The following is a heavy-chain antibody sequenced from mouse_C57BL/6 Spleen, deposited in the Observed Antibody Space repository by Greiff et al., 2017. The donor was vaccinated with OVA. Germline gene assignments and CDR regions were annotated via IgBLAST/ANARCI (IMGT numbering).Heavy chain of an antibody. CDR2: ISSGGSYT. CDR1: GFTFSSYG. D-gene: IGHD1-1*02. CDR3: ARHSGGKDYFDY. Sequence: EVQRVESGGDLVKPGGSLKLSCAASGFTFSSYGMSWVRQTPDKRLEWVATISSGGSYTYYPDSVKGRFTISRDNAKNTLYLQMSSLKSEDTAMYYCARHSGGKDYFDYWGQGTTLTVSS. J-gene: IGHJ2*01. V-gene: IGHV5-6*01.